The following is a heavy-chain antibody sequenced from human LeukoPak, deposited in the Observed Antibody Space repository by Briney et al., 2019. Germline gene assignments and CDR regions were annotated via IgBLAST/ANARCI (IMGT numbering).Heavy chain of an antibody. CDR2: IKRQTEGWAK. CDR1: GFSFSDAW. D-gene: IGHD1-14*01. CDR3: SRNADHDW. Sequence: GGSLRLSCAGSGFSFSDAWLNWGRQTPEKGLEWVARIKRQTEGWAKDYAAPVKGRFTISRDDSKSTVYLQMNSLEIEDTAVYYCSRNADHDWWGQGTLVTVSS. V-gene: IGHV3-15*01. J-gene: IGHJ4*02.